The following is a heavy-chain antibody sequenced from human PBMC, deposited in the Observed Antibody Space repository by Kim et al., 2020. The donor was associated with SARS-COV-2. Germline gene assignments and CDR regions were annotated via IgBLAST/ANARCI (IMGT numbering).Heavy chain of an antibody. J-gene: IGHJ6*02. CDR2: FDPEDGET. V-gene: IGHV1-24*01. Sequence: ASVKVSCKVSGYTLTELSMHWVRQAPGKGLEWMGGFDPEDGETIYAQKFQGRVTMTEDTSTDTAYMELSSLRSEDTAVYYCATDSGIATPYYYYGMDVWGQGTTVTVSS. CDR3: ATDSGIATPYYYYGMDV. CDR1: GYTLTELS. D-gene: IGHD6-13*01.